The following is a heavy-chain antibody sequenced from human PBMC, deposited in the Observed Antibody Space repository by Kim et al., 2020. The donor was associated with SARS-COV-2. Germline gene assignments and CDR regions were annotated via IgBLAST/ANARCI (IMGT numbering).Heavy chain of an antibody. CDR3: AKERYSSTFYGMDV. D-gene: IGHD6-19*01. V-gene: IGHV3-23*01. Sequence: AGSVKGRFTISRDNSKITVQLQMNSLRAEDTALYYCAKERYSSTFYGMDVWGQGTTVTVSS. J-gene: IGHJ6*02.